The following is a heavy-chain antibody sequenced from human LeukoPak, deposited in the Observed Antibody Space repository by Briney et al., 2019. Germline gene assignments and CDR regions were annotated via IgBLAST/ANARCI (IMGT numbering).Heavy chain of an antibody. V-gene: IGHV3-48*03. J-gene: IGHJ1*01. CDR1: GFTFSSYE. Sequence: PGGSLRLSCAASGFTFSSYEMNWVRQAPGKGLEWVSYINFSGSTIYYADSVKGRFTISRDNAKNSLYVQMNSLRAEDTAVYYCARGGYYDSSGYYYVGYFHHWGQGTLVSVSS. CDR2: INFSGSTI. CDR3: ARGGYYDSSGYYYVGYFHH. D-gene: IGHD3-22*01.